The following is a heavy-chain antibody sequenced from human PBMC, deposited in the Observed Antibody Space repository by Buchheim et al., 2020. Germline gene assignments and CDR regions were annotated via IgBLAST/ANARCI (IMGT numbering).Heavy chain of an antibody. CDR1: GFPFSSYA. CDR3: AKDFGPGIAAAGPDAFDI. D-gene: IGHD6-13*01. CDR2: ISGSGDNT. J-gene: IGHJ3*02. Sequence: EVQLLESGGDLVQPGGSLRLSCTASGFPFSSYAMRWVRQPPGKGLEWVSVISGSGDNTYYADSVKDRFIISRDNSKNTLFLLLSSLRDEDTAVYSCAKDFGPGIAAAGPDAFDIWGQGT. V-gene: IGHV3-23*01.